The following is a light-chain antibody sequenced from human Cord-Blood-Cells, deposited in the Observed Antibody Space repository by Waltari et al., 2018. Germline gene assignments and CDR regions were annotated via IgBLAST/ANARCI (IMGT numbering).Light chain of an antibody. CDR3: QQYDNLPFT. CDR2: DAS. J-gene: IGKJ3*01. CDR1: QDISNY. V-gene: IGKV1-33*01. Sequence: DIQMTQSPSSLSAPVGDRVTITCQASQDISNYLNWYQQKPGKAPKLLIYDASNLETGVPSRFSGSGSGTDFTFTISSLQPGDIETYYCQQYDNLPFTFGPGTKVDIK.